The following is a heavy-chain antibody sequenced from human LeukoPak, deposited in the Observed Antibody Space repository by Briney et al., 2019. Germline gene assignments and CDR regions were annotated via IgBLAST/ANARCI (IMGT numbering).Heavy chain of an antibody. Sequence: PGGSLRLSCAASGFTFSITYMAWVRQAPGKGLEWVGVIYSGGNTYYADSVKGRFTIARDNSKKTLSLQMNNLRVDDTAVYYCARVQLQWFDPWGQGTLVTVAS. CDR1: GFTFSITY. CDR3: ARVQLQWFDP. J-gene: IGHJ5*02. V-gene: IGHV3-66*01. D-gene: IGHD2-15*01. CDR2: IYSGGNT.